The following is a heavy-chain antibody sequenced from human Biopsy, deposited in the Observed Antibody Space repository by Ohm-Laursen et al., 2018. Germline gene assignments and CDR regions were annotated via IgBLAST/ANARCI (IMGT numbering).Heavy chain of an antibody. CDR2: FAPENGKT. V-gene: IGHV1-24*01. D-gene: IGHD1-1*01. J-gene: IGHJ4*02. CDR3: AADINVWNVNY. Sequence: ASVKVSCKVSGYTLTELSMHWVRQAPGRGLEWMGGFAPENGKTIYAQKFQGRVTMTEDTSTDTAYMELSSLRSEDTAVFYCAADINVWNVNYWGQGTQVTVSS. CDR1: GYTLTELS.